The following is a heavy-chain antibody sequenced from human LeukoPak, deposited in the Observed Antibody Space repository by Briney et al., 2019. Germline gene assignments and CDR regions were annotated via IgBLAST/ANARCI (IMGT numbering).Heavy chain of an antibody. D-gene: IGHD3-22*01. J-gene: IGHJ5*02. CDR3: ARVSYYPNWFDP. CDR1: GGSISSSSYY. V-gene: IGHV4-39*07. CDR2: IYYNGST. Sequence: SETLSLTCTVSGGSISSSSYYWGWIRQPPGKGLEWIGSIYYNGSTYYNPSLKSRVTISVDTSKNQFSLKLSSVTAADTAVYYCARVSYYPNWFDPWGQGTLVTVSS.